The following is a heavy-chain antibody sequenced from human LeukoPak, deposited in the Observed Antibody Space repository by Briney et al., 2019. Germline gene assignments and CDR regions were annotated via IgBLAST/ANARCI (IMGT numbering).Heavy chain of an antibody. CDR3: ARVRDYYDNSGDAFDI. D-gene: IGHD3-22*01. V-gene: IGHV4-34*01. Sequence: PSETLSLTCAVYGGSFSGYYWSWIRQPPGKGLEWIGEINHSGSTNYNPSLKSRVTISVDTSKNQFSLKLSSVTAADTAVYYCARVRDYYDNSGDAFDIWGQGTMVPVSS. CDR1: GGSFSGYY. J-gene: IGHJ3*02. CDR2: INHSGST.